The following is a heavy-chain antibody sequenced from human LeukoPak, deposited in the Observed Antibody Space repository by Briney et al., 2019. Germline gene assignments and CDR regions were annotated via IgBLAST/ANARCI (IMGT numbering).Heavy chain of an antibody. D-gene: IGHD6-13*01. Sequence: PGGSLRLSCAASGFTFSSYGMHWVRQAPGKGLEWVAFIRYDGSNKYYADSVKGRFTISRDNSKNTLYLQMNSLRAEDTAVYYCARDSLRDTSSWYEFDYWGQGTLVTVSS. CDR2: IRYDGSNK. V-gene: IGHV3-30*02. CDR1: GFTFSSYG. J-gene: IGHJ4*02. CDR3: ARDSLRDTSSWYEFDY.